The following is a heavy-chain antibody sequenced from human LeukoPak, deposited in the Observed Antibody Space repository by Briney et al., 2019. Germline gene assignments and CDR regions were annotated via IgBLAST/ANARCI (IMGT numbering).Heavy chain of an antibody. V-gene: IGHV3-33*08. J-gene: IGHJ4*02. CDR3: AADYYGPPWD. CDR1: GFTVSSNY. D-gene: IGHD3-10*01. CDR2: IWYDGSNK. Sequence: PGGSLRLSCAASGFTVSSNYMSWVRQAPGKGLEWVAVIWYDGSNKYYADSVKGRFTISRDNSKNTLYLQMNSLRAEDTAVYYCAADYYGPPWDWGQGTLVTVSS.